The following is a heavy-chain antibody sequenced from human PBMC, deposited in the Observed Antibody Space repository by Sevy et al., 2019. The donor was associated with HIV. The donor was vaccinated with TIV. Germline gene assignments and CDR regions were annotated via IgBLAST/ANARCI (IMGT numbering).Heavy chain of an antibody. J-gene: IGHJ4*02. CDR2: INPNSGGT. V-gene: IGHV1-2*06. D-gene: IGHD6-19*01. Sequence: ASVKVSCKASGYTFTGYYMHWVRQAPGQGLKWMGRINPNSGGTNYAQKFQGRVTMTRDTSISTAYMELSRLRSDDTAVYYCARDTYSSGWPYFDYWGQGTLVTVSS. CDR3: ARDTYSSGWPYFDY. CDR1: GYTFTGYY.